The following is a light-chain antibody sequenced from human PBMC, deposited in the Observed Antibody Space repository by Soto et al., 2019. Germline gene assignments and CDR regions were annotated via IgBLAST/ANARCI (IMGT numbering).Light chain of an antibody. CDR2: DVT. J-gene: IGLJ1*01. CDR1: SSDVGGSDY. Sequence: QSVLTQPRSVSGSPGQSVTISCTGTSSDVGGSDYVSWFQHYPGKGPKLLIYDVTRRPSGVPDRFSGSKSGNTASLTISGLQVEDEADYYCCSHAGSYTFRVFGTGTKVNVL. V-gene: IGLV2-11*01. CDR3: CSHAGSYTFRV.